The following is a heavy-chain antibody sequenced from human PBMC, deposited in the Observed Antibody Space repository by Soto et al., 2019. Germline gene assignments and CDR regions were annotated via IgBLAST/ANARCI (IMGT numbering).Heavy chain of an antibody. D-gene: IGHD6-19*01. CDR3: AGGAIAVAGGAGMDV. V-gene: IGHV4-30-4*01. Sequence: QVQLQESGPGLVKPSQTLSLTCTVSGGSISSGDYYWSWIRQPPGKGLEWIGYIYYSGSTYYNPSLKGRVTISVDTSKNQFSLKLSSVTAADTAVYYCAGGAIAVAGGAGMDVWGQGTTVTVSS. J-gene: IGHJ6*02. CDR1: GGSISSGDYY. CDR2: IYYSGST.